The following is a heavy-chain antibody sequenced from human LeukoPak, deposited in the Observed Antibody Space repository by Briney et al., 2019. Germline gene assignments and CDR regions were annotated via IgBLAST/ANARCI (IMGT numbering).Heavy chain of an antibody. D-gene: IGHD6-6*01. Sequence: PGGSLRLSCAASGFTFSSYGMHWVRQAPGKGLEWVAFIRYDGSNKYYADSVKGRFTISRDNSKNTLYLQMNSLRAEDTAVYYCAKILPDSSSSEDYWGQGTLVTVSS. CDR2: IRYDGSNK. CDR1: GFTFSSYG. V-gene: IGHV3-30*02. J-gene: IGHJ4*02. CDR3: AKILPDSSSSEDY.